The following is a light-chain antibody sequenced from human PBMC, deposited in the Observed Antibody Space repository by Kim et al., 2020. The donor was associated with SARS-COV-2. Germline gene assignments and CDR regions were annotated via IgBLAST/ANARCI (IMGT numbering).Light chain of an antibody. J-gene: IGLJ2*01. CDR3: HVWDSSSDHPV. CDR1: NIGSKS. V-gene: IGLV3-21*04. CDR2: YDR. Sequence: APGKTARSQCGGKNIGSKSVHWYQPKQGQAYVLVIYYDRDWTSGIPERFSGSISGNTATLNISRVEAGDEAEYYCHVWDSSSDHPVFGGGTQLTVL.